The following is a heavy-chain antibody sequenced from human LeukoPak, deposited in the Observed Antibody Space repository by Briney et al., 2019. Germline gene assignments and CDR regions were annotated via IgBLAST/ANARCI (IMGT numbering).Heavy chain of an antibody. CDR1: GFTFSSYA. V-gene: IGHV3-23*01. D-gene: IGHD3-22*01. Sequence: GSLRLSCAASGFTFSSYAMSWVRQAPGKGLEWVSAISGSGGSTYYADSVKGRFTISRDNSKNTLYLQMNSLRAEDTAVYYCAKRGRDYDSSGYYHGYWGQGTLVTVSS. J-gene: IGHJ4*02. CDR2: ISGSGGST. CDR3: AKRGRDYDSSGYYHGY.